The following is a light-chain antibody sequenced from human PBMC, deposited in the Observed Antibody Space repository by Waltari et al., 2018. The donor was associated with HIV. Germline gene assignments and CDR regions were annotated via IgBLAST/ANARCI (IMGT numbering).Light chain of an antibody. CDR2: EVS. Sequence: QSALTQPASVSGSPGQSITISCDVNDYEYVCWYQHHPAKAPNVLNYEVSNRPSGLSNRCSGSKSANTATLTISGLQPEDEAVYFCTSYVSSSTPVFGRGTKVTVL. CDR3: TSYVSSSTPV. CDR1: DVNDYEY. V-gene: IGLV2-14*01. J-gene: IGLJ3*02.